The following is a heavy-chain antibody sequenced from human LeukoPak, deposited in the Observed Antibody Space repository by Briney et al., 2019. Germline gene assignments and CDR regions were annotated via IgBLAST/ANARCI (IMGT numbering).Heavy chain of an antibody. D-gene: IGHD3-3*01. CDR2: IYTSGST. V-gene: IGHV4-61*02. CDR1: GGSISSGSYY. J-gene: IGHJ4*02. CDR3: ARADVLYYDFWSGYRYYFDY. Sequence: SQTLSLTCTVSGGSISSGSYYWSWIRQPAGKGLEWIGRIYTSGSTNYNPSLKSRVTISVDTSKNQFSLKLSSVTAADTAVYYCARADVLYYDFWSGYRYYFDYWGQGTLVTVSS.